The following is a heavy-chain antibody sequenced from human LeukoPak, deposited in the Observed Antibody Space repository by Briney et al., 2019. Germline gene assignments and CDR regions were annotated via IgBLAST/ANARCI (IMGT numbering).Heavy chain of an antibody. CDR2: IYYSGST. J-gene: IGHJ6*02. CDR3: ARERSPKDHGMDV. Sequence: SETLSLTCTVSGGSISSYYWCWIRQPPGKGLGWIGYIYYSGSTNYNPSLKSRVTISVDTTKNQFSMKLTSVTAADTAVYYCARERSPKDHGMDVWGQGTTVTVSS. D-gene: IGHD1-26*01. V-gene: IGHV4-59*01. CDR1: GGSISSYY.